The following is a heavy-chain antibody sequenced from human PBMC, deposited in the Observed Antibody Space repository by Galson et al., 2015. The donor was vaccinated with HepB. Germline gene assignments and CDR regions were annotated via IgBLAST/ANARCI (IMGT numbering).Heavy chain of an antibody. Sequence: SLRLSCAASGFTFSSYWMHWVRQAPGKGLVWVSRINSDGSSTSYADSVKGRFTISRDSAKNTLYLQMNSLRAEDTAVYYCARKSSSSWYSYYYYGMDVWGQGTTVTVSS. J-gene: IGHJ6*02. CDR3: ARKSSSSWYSYYYYGMDV. D-gene: IGHD6-13*01. V-gene: IGHV3-74*01. CDR2: INSDGSST. CDR1: GFTFSSYW.